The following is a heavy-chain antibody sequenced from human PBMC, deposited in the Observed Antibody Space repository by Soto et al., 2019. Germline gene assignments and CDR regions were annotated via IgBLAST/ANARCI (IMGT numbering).Heavy chain of an antibody. CDR3: ACALVQFSVVAATRTDAFDI. CDR2: INHSGST. Sequence: QVQLQQWGAGLLKPSETLSLTCAVYGGSFSGYYWSWIRQPPGKGLEWIGEINHSGSTNYNPTLKSRVNHSVDTSRNRLSVEPSSVTGAGSAVYYFACALVQFSVVAATRTDAFDIWGQGKMGTVSS. D-gene: IGHD2-15*01. CDR1: GGSFSGYY. J-gene: IGHJ3*02. V-gene: IGHV4-34*01.